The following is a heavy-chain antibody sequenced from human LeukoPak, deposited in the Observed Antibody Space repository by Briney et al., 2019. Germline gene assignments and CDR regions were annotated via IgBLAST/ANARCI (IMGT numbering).Heavy chain of an antibody. J-gene: IGHJ5*02. CDR3: AKDKTGDLNWFDP. Sequence: GGSLRLSCAASGFTFDDYTMHWVRQAPGKGLEWVAFIRFDGSNKYYADCVKGRFTISRDNSKNTLYLQMNSLRREDTAMYYCAKDKTGDLNWFDPWGQGTLVTVS. D-gene: IGHD2-21*02. V-gene: IGHV3-30*02. CDR2: IRFDGSNK. CDR1: GFTFDDYT.